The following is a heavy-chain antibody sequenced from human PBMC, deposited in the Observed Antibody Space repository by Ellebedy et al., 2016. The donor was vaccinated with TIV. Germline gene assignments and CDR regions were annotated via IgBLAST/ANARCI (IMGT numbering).Heavy chain of an antibody. V-gene: IGHV1-3*01. CDR3: ARGPGVFGDCGMDV. J-gene: IGHJ6*02. D-gene: IGHD3-10*02. Sequence: KFQGRVTITRDTSASTAYMELSSLRSEDTAVYYCARGPGVFGDCGMDVWGQGTTVTVSS.